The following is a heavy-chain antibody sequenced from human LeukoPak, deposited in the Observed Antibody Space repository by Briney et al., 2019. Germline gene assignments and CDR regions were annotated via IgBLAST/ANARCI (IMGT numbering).Heavy chain of an antibody. V-gene: IGHV3-48*01. Sequence: GGSLRLSCAASGFTFSSYSMNWVRQAPGKGLEWVSYNSSSESTLYYADSVKGRFTVSRDNAKNSLYLQMNSLRAEDTAVYYCARGGCSGGSCPLDFWGQGTLVTVSS. CDR3: ARGGCSGGSCPLDF. J-gene: IGHJ4*02. D-gene: IGHD2-15*01. CDR2: NSSSESTL. CDR1: GFTFSSYS.